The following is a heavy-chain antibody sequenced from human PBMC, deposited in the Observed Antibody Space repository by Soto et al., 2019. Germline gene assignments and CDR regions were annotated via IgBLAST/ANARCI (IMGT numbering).Heavy chain of an antibody. J-gene: IGHJ4*02. CDR3: AKDEQLWFLAYYFDY. V-gene: IGHV3-23*01. CDR2: ISGSGGST. D-gene: IGHD5-18*01. Sequence: XESLRLSCAASGFTFSSYAMSWVRQAPGKGLEWVSAISGSGGSTYYADSVKGRFTISRDNSKNTLYLQMNSLRAEDTAVYYCAKDEQLWFLAYYFDYWGQGTLVTVPS. CDR1: GFTFSSYA.